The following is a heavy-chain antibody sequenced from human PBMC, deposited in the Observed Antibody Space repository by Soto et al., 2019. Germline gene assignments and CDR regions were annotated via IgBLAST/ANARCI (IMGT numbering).Heavy chain of an antibody. CDR1: GGTFSSYT. CDR3: AAGRGEDGYNFWAFDI. V-gene: IGHV1-69*02. Sequence: SVKVSCKASGGTFSSYTISWVRQAPGQGLEWMGRIIPILGIANYAQKFQGRVTITADKSTSTAYMELSSLRSEDTAVYYCAAGRGEDGYNFWAFDIWGQGTMVTVSS. CDR2: IIPILGIA. D-gene: IGHD5-12*01. J-gene: IGHJ3*02.